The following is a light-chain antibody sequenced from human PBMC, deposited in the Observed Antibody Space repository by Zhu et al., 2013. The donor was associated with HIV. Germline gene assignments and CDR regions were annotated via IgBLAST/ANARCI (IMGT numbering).Light chain of an antibody. Sequence: QTVVTQGPSFSVSPGGTVTLTCALNSGPVSSSYFPSWYQQTPGQAPRTLIYNTNTRSSGVPDRFSGSILGNKAALTITGAQANDESDYYCALYMGNGVWMFGGGTKLTVL. V-gene: IGLV8-61*01. CDR1: SGPVSSSYF. J-gene: IGLJ3*02. CDR3: ALYMGNGVWM. CDR2: NTN.